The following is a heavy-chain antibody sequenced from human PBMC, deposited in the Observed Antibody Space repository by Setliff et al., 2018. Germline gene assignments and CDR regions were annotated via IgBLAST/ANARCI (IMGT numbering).Heavy chain of an antibody. Sequence: PSETLSLTCTVSGGSMRSISYYWTWIRQTPGKGLEWIGEINQSGTTNYNPPLRSRFTISVDNSRNQFSLNLNSVTVADTAVYFCARGARTGHLDSWGQGTLVTVS. D-gene: IGHD1-1*01. CDR2: INQSGTT. CDR1: GGSMRSISYY. CDR3: ARGARTGHLDS. J-gene: IGHJ4*02. V-gene: IGHV4-39*07.